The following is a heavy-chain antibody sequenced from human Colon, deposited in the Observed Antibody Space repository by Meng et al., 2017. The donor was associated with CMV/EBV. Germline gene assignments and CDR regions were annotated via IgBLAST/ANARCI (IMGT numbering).Heavy chain of an antibody. CDR2: IYHSGTT. CDR1: GVSISSDNW. Sequence: QESGPGLVKPSGTLSLTSSVPGVSISSDNWWTWVRQPPGKGLEWIGEIYHSGTTNYNPSLKSRVTISVDKSKNQVSLNLSSVTAADTAVYFCAKIPLGYSLSPLVGLDPWGQGTLVTVSS. D-gene: IGHD5-18*01. J-gene: IGHJ5*02. V-gene: IGHV4-4*02. CDR3: AKIPLGYSLSPLVGLDP.